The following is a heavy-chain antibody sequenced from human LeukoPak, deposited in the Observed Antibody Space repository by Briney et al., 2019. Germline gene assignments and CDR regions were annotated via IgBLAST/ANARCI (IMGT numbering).Heavy chain of an antibody. J-gene: IGHJ3*02. CDR1: GYNFTSYW. Sequence: GESLKISCKGSGYNFTSYWIGWVRPMPGQGLEWIGIIYPGDSDTRYSTSLQGQVTISADKSISTAYLQWSSLKASDTAMYYCARHYAGGTMVRGVINDAFDIWGQGTMVTVSS. CDR3: ARHYAGGTMVRGVINDAFDI. V-gene: IGHV5-51*01. D-gene: IGHD3-10*01. CDR2: IYPGDSDT.